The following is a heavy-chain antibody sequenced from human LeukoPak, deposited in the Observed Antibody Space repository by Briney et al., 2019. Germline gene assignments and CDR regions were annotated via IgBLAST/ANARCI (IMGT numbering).Heavy chain of an antibody. Sequence: GGSLRLSWAAPGFTFSSYAMSWVRQAPGKGLEWVSTVSGSGGSTYYADSVKGRFTISRDNAKNSLYLQMNSLRAEDTAVYYCARDRDRDGLDGDYWGQGTRVTVSS. J-gene: IGHJ4*02. D-gene: IGHD5-24*01. V-gene: IGHV3-23*01. CDR2: VSGSGGST. CDR3: ARDRDRDGLDGDY. CDR1: GFTFSSYA.